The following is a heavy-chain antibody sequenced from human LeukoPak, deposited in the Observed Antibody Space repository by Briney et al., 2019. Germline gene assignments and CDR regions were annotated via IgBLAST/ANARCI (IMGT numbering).Heavy chain of an antibody. Sequence: ASVKVSCTASGYTFTSYAMNWVRQAPGQGLEWMAWINTNTGNPTYAQGFTGRFVFSLDTSVSTAYLQISSLKAEDTAVYYCAREGGLYSSSSSWGLFDYWGQGTLVTVSS. J-gene: IGHJ4*02. D-gene: IGHD6-6*01. V-gene: IGHV7-4-1*02. CDR3: AREGGLYSSSSSWGLFDY. CDR1: GYTFTSYA. CDR2: INTNTGNP.